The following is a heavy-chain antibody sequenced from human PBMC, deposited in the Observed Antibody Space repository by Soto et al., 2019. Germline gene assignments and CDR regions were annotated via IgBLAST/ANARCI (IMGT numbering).Heavy chain of an antibody. Sequence: QVQLQESGPGLVKPSETLSLTCTVSGGSISSYYWSWIRQPPGKGLEWIGYIYYSGSTNYNPSLQSRVTISVDTSKNQFSLKLSSVTAADTAVYYCARDGDKVAATPYFDYWGQGTLVTVSS. J-gene: IGHJ4*02. V-gene: IGHV4-59*01. CDR2: IYYSGST. D-gene: IGHD2-15*01. CDR1: GGSISSYY. CDR3: ARDGDKVAATPYFDY.